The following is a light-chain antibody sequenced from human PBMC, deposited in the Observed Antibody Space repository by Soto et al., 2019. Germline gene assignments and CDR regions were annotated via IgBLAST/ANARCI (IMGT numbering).Light chain of an antibody. Sequence: IVLTQSPGTLSLSPGERATLSCRASQSLSVGYLAWFQQNPGQAPRLLIHSASSRATGIPDRFSGSGSGTDFTLTISRLEHEDFVVYYCQQNSSLPITFGQGTRLEIK. V-gene: IGKV3-20*01. CDR1: QSLSVGY. CDR3: QQNSSLPIT. CDR2: SAS. J-gene: IGKJ5*01.